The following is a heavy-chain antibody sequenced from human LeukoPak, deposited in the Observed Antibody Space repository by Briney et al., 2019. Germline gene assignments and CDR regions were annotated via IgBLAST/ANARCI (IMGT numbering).Heavy chain of an antibody. V-gene: IGHV3-30*02. CDR3: AKEGYDFWSGSFDY. CDR2: IRYDGSNK. CDR1: VFTFSSYG. J-gene: IGHJ4*02. D-gene: IGHD3-3*01. Sequence: GGSLRLSCAASVFTFSSYGMHWVRQAPGKGLEWVAFIRYDGSNKYYADSVKGRFTISRDNSKNTLYLQMNSLRAEDTAVYYCAKEGYDFWSGSFDYWGQGTLVTVSS.